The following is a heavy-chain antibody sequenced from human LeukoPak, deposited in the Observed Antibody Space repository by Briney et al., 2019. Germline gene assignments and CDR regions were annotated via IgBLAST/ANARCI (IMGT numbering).Heavy chain of an antibody. Sequence: GASVKVSCKASGYTFSRNAINWVRQAPGQGLEWMGWLNTKTGTPTYAQGFTGRFVFSLDISVSTTYLQISNLKPEDTAVYYCARRSPSADAFDIWGQGTMVTVSS. CDR3: ARRSPSADAFDI. CDR1: GYTFSRNA. J-gene: IGHJ3*02. CDR2: LNTKTGTP. V-gene: IGHV7-4-1*02.